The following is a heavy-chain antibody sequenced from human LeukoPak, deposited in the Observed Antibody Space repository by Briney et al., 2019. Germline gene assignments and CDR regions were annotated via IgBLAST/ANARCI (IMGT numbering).Heavy chain of an antibody. V-gene: IGHV3-20*04. J-gene: IGHJ3*02. Sequence: PGGSLRLSCAASGFTFDDYGMSWVRQAPGKGLEWVSGINWNGGSTGYADSVKGRFTISRGNAKNSLYLQMNSLRAEDTALYYCARDFGPQLLYAFDIWGQGTMVTVSS. CDR3: ARDFGPQLLYAFDI. D-gene: IGHD2-2*01. CDR1: GFTFDDYG. CDR2: INWNGGST.